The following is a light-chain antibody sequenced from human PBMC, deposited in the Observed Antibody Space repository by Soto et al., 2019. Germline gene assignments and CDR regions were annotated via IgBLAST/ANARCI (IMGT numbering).Light chain of an antibody. V-gene: IGKV3-20*01. J-gene: IGKJ1*01. CDR1: QSVSSSY. CDR2: GAS. CDR3: QHYCSSTWT. Sequence: IVLTQSPGTLSLSPGERATLSCRASQSVSSSYLAWYQQKPGQAPGLLIYGASSRATGIPDSFSGSGSGTDFTLTISRLEPEDFAVYYCQHYCSSTWTFGQGTKVEIK.